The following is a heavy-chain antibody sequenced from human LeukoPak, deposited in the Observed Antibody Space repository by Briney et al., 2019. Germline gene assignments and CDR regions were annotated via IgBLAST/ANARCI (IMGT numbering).Heavy chain of an antibody. V-gene: IGHV3-30*02. D-gene: IGHD1-26*01. CDR2: IRYNENNK. J-gene: IGHJ6*03. Sequence: GGSLRLSCAASGFTFSSFGMHWVRQAPGKGLEWVAFIRYNENNKFYVESVKGRFTISRDNSKNTLYLQMNSLRAEDSAMYYCAKDFQVWWETYYYYYMDVWGKGTTVTVSS. CDR3: AKDFQVWWETYYYYYMDV. CDR1: GFTFSSFG.